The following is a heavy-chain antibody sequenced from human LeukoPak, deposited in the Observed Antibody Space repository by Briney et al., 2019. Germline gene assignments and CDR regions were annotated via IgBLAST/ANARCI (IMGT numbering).Heavy chain of an antibody. V-gene: IGHV3-11*04. CDR2: ISSSGSTI. CDR1: GFTFSDYY. Sequence: GGSLRLSCAASGFTFSDYYMSWIRQAPGKGLEWISYISSSGSTIYYADSVKGRFTISRDNAKNSLYLQMNSLRAEDTAVYYCARALDYYYYMDVWGKGTTFTVSS. J-gene: IGHJ6*03. CDR3: ARALDYYYYMDV.